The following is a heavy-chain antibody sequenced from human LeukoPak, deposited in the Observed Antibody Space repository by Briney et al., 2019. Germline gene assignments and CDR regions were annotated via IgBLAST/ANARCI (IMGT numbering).Heavy chain of an antibody. Sequence: GRSLRLSCAASGFTFSSYGMSWVRQAPGKGLEWVSGISGSGVSTYYADSVKGRFTISRDNSKNTLYLQMNSLRAEDTAVYYCAKGGLNWFDPWGQGTLVTVSS. J-gene: IGHJ5*02. V-gene: IGHV3-23*01. D-gene: IGHD3-10*01. CDR1: GFTFSSYG. CDR3: AKGGLNWFDP. CDR2: ISGSGVST.